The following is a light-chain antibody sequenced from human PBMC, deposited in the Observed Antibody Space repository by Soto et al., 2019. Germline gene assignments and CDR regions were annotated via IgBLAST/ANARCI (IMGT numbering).Light chain of an antibody. J-gene: IGKJ1*01. CDR1: QSISSY. Sequence: DLQMTQSPSSLSASVGDRVTITCRASQSISSYLNWYQQKPGKAPKLLLYAASSLQSGVPSRFSGSGSGTDFTLTISSLQPEDFATYYCQQSYRTPWTFGQGTKVEIK. CDR3: QQSYRTPWT. CDR2: AAS. V-gene: IGKV1-39*01.